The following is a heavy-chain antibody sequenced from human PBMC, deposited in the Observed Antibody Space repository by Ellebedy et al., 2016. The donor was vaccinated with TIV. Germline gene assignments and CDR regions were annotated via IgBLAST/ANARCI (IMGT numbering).Heavy chain of an antibody. V-gene: IGHV3-21*06. Sequence: GESLKISCEASGFTFRNYSMNWVRQAPGKGLEWVSAISRSGSYKYYADSVTGRFTISRDNAKDTLYLQMNSLRAEDTAVYYCADLVGNFDYWGQGTLVTVSS. D-gene: IGHD1-26*01. CDR3: ADLVGNFDY. CDR1: GFTFRNYS. J-gene: IGHJ4*02. CDR2: ISRSGSYK.